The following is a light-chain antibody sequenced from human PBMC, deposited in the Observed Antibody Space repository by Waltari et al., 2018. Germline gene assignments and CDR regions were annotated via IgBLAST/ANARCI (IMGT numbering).Light chain of an antibody. CDR3: ASWDSSLTTVV. Sequence: QSLLTQPPSVSSAPGQKVAISCSGSDSNIANTYVSGYQQLPGTAPKLPLYDNSKRPSGIPDRFSGSKSGTSATLGITGLQTGDEADYYCASWDSSLTTVVFGGGTKLTVL. CDR2: DNS. V-gene: IGLV1-51*01. J-gene: IGLJ2*01. CDR1: DSNIANTY.